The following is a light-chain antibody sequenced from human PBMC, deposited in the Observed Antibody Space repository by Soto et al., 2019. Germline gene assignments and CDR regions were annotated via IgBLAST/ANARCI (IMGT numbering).Light chain of an antibody. Sequence: QAVLTQAPSFSASPGGTVTLTCGLSSGSVFTNYYPSWYQQTPGQPPRTLIYNTDTRSSGVPDRFSGSILGNKAALTIAGAQADDEANYSCMLYVGGGISVFGGGTKLTVL. CDR3: MLYVGGGISV. CDR2: NTD. CDR1: SGSVFTNYY. J-gene: IGLJ2*01. V-gene: IGLV8-61*01.